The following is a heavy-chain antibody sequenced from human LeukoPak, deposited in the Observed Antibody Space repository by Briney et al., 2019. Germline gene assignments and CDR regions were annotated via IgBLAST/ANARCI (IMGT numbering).Heavy chain of an antibody. D-gene: IGHD3-22*01. J-gene: IGHJ4*02. CDR1: GYTFTGYA. CDR2: INTNTGNP. Sequence: ASVKVSCEASGYTFTGYAMNWVRQAPGQGLEWMGWINTNTGNPTYAQGFTGRFVFSLDTSVSTAYLQISGLKAEDTAVYYCARGLSDYYYDSSGYPLWGQGTLVTVSS. V-gene: IGHV7-4-1*02. CDR3: ARGLSDYYYDSSGYPL.